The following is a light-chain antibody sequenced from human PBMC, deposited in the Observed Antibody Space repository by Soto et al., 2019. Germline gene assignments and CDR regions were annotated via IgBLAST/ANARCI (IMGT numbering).Light chain of an antibody. J-gene: IGLJ1*01. CDR2: EVS. CDR3: ASYTSNSTRV. Sequence: QSVLTQPASVSGSPGQSITISCTGTSSDVGGYKYVSWYQQHPDKAPKLIIFEVSNRPSGISSRFSGSKSGNTASLTISGLQAEDEADYYCASYTSNSTRVFGTGTKVTVL. V-gene: IGLV2-14*01. CDR1: SSDVGGYKY.